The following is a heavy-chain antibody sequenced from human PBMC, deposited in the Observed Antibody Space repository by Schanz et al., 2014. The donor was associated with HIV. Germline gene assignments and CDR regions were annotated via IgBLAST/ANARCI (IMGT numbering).Heavy chain of an antibody. CDR1: GFTFSSYA. Sequence: EVQLLESGGGLVQPGGSLRLSCAASGFTFSSYAMSWVRQAPGKGLEWVSLISGSGGHTYYADSVKGRFTISRDNAKNSLYLQMNTLRAEDTAVYYCAREDGWFGDIYYFGLDVWGRGTTVTVSS. D-gene: IGHD3-10*01. J-gene: IGHJ6*02. CDR2: ISGSGGHT. CDR3: AREDGWFGDIYYFGLDV. V-gene: IGHV3-23*01.